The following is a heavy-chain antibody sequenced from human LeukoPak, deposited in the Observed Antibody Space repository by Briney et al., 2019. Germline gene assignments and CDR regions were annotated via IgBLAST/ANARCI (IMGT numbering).Heavy chain of an antibody. CDR2: IWYDGSNK. Sequence: GGSLRLSCAASGFTFSSYGMPWVRQAPGKGLEWVAVIWYDGSNKYYADSVKGRFTISRDNSKNTLYLQMNSLRAEDTAVYYCASSGYSSSWYFDYWGQGTLVTVSS. CDR3: ASSGYSSSWYFDY. CDR1: GFTFSSYG. D-gene: IGHD6-13*01. J-gene: IGHJ4*02. V-gene: IGHV3-33*01.